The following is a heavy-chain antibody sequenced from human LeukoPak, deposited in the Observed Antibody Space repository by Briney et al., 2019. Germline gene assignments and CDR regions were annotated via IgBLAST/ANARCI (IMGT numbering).Heavy chain of an antibody. CDR1: GFTFDDYA. D-gene: IGHD3-22*01. CDR2: ISWNSGSI. Sequence: GRSLRLSCAASGFTFDDYAMHWVRQAPGKGLEWVSGISWNSGSIGYADSVKGRFTISRDNAKNSLYLQMNSLRAEDMALYYCARAYYYDSSGYGASYYFDYWGQGTLVTVPS. CDR3: ARAYYYDSSGYGASYYFDY. V-gene: IGHV3-9*03. J-gene: IGHJ4*02.